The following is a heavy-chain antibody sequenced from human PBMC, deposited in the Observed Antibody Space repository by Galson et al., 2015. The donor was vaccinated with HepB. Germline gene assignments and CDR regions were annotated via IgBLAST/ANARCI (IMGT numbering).Heavy chain of an antibody. CDR1: GYTFTGYY. CDR3: ARDPGVTYYYGSEELGPTPTHDY. V-gene: IGHV1-2*02. CDR2: INPNSGGT. D-gene: IGHD3-10*01. J-gene: IGHJ4*02. Sequence: SVKVSCKASGYTFTGYYMHWVRQAPGQGLEWMGWINPNSGGTNYAQKFQGRVTMTRDTSISTAYMELSRLRSDDTAVYYCARDPGVTYYYGSEELGPTPTHDYWGQGTLVTVSS.